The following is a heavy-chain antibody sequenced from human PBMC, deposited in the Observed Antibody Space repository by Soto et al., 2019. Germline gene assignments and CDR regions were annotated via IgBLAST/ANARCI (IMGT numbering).Heavy chain of an antibody. CDR1: GFTFSNYW. D-gene: IGHD1-26*01. CDR3: ARERELYSR. CDR2: IKEDGSEK. J-gene: IGHJ4*02. Sequence: LRLSCAASGFTFSNYWMSWVRQAPGKGLEWVANIKEDGSEKYYVDSVKGRFTISRDNAKNSLYLQMNSLRAEDTALYYCARERELYSRWGQGTQVTVSS. V-gene: IGHV3-7*01.